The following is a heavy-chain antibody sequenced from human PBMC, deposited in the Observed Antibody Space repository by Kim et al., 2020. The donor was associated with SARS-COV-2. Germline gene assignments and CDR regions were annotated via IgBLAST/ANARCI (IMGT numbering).Heavy chain of an antibody. Sequence: ASVKVSCKASGYTFTSYGISWVRQAPGQGLEWMGWISAYNGNTNYAQKLQGRVTMTTDTSTSTAYMELRSLRSDDTAVYYCARDTDRLWFGELINALYYYYYGMDVWGQGTTVTVSS. CDR1: GYTFTSYG. CDR3: ARDTDRLWFGELINALYYYYYGMDV. V-gene: IGHV1-18*01. J-gene: IGHJ6*02. D-gene: IGHD3-10*01. CDR2: ISAYNGNT.